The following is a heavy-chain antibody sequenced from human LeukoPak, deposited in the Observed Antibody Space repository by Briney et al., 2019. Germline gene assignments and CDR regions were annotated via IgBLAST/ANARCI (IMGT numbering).Heavy chain of an antibody. CDR2: ISTGGDTI. CDR3: ARGPPLFAP. J-gene: IGHJ5*02. V-gene: IGHV3-48*01. Sequence: PVGSLRLSCAVSGFTFSDYSMNWVRQPPGKGLEWISYISTGGDTIYYADSVRGRFTISSDNAKKSLYLQMNSLRAEDTAVYYFARGPPLFAPWGQGTLVTVSS. CDR1: GFTFSDYS.